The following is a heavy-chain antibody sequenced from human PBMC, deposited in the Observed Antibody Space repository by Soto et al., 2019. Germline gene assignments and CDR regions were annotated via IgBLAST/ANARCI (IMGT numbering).Heavy chain of an antibody. D-gene: IGHD3-9*01. CDR2: IYSGGST. CDR1: GFTVRSNY. CDR3: ARGDQYYDILTGYSYYYYYGMDV. Sequence: GGSVRLSCAASGFTVRSNYMSWVRQAPGKGLEWVSVIYSGGSTYYADSVKGRFTISRDNSKNTLYLQMNSLRAEDTAVYYCARGDQYYDILTGYSYYYYYGMDVWGQGTTVTVSS. J-gene: IGHJ6*02. V-gene: IGHV3-53*01.